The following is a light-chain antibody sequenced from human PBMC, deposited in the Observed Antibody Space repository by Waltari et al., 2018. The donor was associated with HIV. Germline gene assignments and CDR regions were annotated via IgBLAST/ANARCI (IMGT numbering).Light chain of an antibody. V-gene: IGLV1-47*01. CDR1: SSTIGSNY. J-gene: IGLJ3*02. CDR2: RNN. CDR3: LSWDDSLRVWV. Sequence: QSVVTQPPSASGTPGQRVTISCSGSSSTIGSNYVYWYQQPPGTAPKLLIHRNNQRPSGVPDRFSASKSGTSASLAISGLRSEDEADYYCLSWDDSLRVWVFGGGTKVTVL.